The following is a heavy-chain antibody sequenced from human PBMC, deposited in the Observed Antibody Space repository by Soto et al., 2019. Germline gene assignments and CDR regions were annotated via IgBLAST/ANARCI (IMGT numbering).Heavy chain of an antibody. CDR3: ARWNEGVWNYYYGMDV. Sequence: GGSLRLSCAASGFTFSSYWMSWVRQAPGEGLEWVANIKQDGSEKYYVDSVKGRFTISRDNAKNSLYLQMNSLRAEDTAVYYCARWNEGVWNYYYGMDVWGQGTTVTVSS. CDR2: IKQDGSEK. V-gene: IGHV3-7*03. CDR1: GFTFSSYW. D-gene: IGHD1-1*01. J-gene: IGHJ6*02.